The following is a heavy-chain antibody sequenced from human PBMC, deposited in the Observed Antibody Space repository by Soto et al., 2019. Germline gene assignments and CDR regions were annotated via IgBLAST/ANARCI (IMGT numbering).Heavy chain of an antibody. V-gene: IGHV3-13*04. J-gene: IGHJ6*02. CDR1: GFTFSSYD. Sequence: GGPLRLSFAASGFTFSSYDMHWVRQATEKDLEWVSPIGTAGDTYYPGSVKGRFTISRQNAKNSLYLQMNSLRAGDTAVYYCARSPPGGYHYYYGLDVWGQGTTVTVS. CDR2: IGTAGDT. D-gene: IGHD2-8*02. CDR3: ARSPPGGYHYYYGLDV.